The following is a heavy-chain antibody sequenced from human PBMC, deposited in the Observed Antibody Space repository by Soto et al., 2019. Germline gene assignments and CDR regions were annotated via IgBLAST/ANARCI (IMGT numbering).Heavy chain of an antibody. Sequence: PSETLSLTCTVSGGSISSYYWSWIRQPPGKGLEWIGYIYYSGSTNYNPSLKSRVTISVDTSKNQFSLKLSSVTAADTAVYYCARERAFSGYYYXMDVWGQGTTVTVSS. D-gene: IGHD3-3*01. CDR2: IYYSGST. V-gene: IGHV4-59*01. CDR3: ARERAFSGYYYXMDV. CDR1: GGSISSYY. J-gene: IGHJ6*02.